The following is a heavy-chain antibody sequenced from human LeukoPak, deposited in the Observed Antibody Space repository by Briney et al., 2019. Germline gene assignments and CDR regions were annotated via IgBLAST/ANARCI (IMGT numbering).Heavy chain of an antibody. J-gene: IGHJ4*02. CDR3: AREGVHCSGGSCLKAY. Sequence: PGGSLRLSCAASGFTFSTYWMSWVRQAPGKGLEWVANIKKDGSEKYYMDSVKGRFTISRDNAENSVYLQMNSLRAEDTAVYFCAREGVHCSGGSCLKAYWGQGTQVTVSS. CDR1: GFTFSTYW. V-gene: IGHV3-7*03. CDR2: IKKDGSEK. D-gene: IGHD2-15*01.